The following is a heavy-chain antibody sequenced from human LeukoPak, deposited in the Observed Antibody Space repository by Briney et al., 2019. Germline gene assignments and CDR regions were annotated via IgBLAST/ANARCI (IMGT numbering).Heavy chain of an antibody. CDR2: INPNNGGT. CDR1: GYTFSGYY. D-gene: IGHD3-16*01. J-gene: IGHJ4*02. CDR3: ARDLGLHYFDY. Sequence: ASVKVSFKASGYTFSGYYMHWVRQAPGQGLEWMGWINPNNGGTNYAQKFQGRVTMTRDTSISTAYMELSRLRPDDTAVYYCARDLGLHYFDYWGQGTLVTVSS. V-gene: IGHV1-2*02.